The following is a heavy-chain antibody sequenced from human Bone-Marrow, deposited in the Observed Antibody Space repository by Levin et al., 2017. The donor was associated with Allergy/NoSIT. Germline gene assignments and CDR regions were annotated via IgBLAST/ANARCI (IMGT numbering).Heavy chain of an antibody. CDR1: GYTFTSYD. CDR3: ARKGPGDEWVYYYYGMDV. Sequence: GESLKISCKASGYTFTSYDINWVRQATGQGLEWMGWMNPNSGNTGYAQKFQGRVTMTRNTSISTAYMELSSLRSEDTAVYYCARKGPGDEWVYYYYGMDVWGQGTTVTVSS. CDR2: MNPNSGNT. J-gene: IGHJ6*02. V-gene: IGHV1-8*01. D-gene: IGHD1-26*01.